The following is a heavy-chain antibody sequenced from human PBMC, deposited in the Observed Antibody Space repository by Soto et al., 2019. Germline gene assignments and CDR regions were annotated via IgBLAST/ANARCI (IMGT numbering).Heavy chain of an antibody. V-gene: IGHV4-39*01. CDR1: GGSISSSSYY. CDR2: IYYSGST. CDR3: ARHNYDILTGYYAY. D-gene: IGHD3-9*01. J-gene: IGHJ4*02. Sequence: SETLSLTCTVSGGSISSSSYYWGWIRQPPGKGLEWIGSIYYSGSTYYNPSLKSRVTISVDTSKNQFSLKLGSVTAADTAVYYCARHNYDILTGYYAYWGQGTLVTVSS.